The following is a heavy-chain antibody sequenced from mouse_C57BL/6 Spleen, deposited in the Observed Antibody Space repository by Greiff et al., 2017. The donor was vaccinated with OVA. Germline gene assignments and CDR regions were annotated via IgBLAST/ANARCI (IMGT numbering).Heavy chain of an antibody. Sequence: QVQLKESGPGLVAPSQSLSITCTVSGFSFTSYGVDWVRQPPGKGLEWLGVIWGGGSTNYNSAPMSRQSISKDNSKSRIFLKMNSLQTYDTAMYYFAKHPGVGDYFDYWGQGTTLTVSS. CDR3: AKHPGVGDYFDY. CDR2: IWGGGST. CDR1: GFSFTSYG. V-gene: IGHV2-9*01. J-gene: IGHJ2*01.